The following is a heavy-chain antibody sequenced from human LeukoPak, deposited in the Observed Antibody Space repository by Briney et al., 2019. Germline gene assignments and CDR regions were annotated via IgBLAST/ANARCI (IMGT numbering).Heavy chain of an antibody. J-gene: IGHJ4*02. CDR2: IKQDGSEK. CDR3: ARSPEKPGIAAAEFDY. Sequence: PGGSLRLSCAASGFTFSSYWMSWVRQAPGKGPEWVANIKQDGSEKYYVDSVKGRFTISRDNAKNSLYLQMNSLRAEDTAVYYCARSPEKPGIAAAEFDYWGQGTLVTVSS. D-gene: IGHD6-13*01. V-gene: IGHV3-7*01. CDR1: GFTFSSYW.